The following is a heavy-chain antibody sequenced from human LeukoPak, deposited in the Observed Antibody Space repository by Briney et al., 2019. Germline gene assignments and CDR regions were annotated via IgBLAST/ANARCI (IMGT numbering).Heavy chain of an antibody. CDR2: ISYDGSNK. CDR3: AKEGIAAAGRYYYYYYMDV. D-gene: IGHD6-13*01. J-gene: IGHJ6*03. Sequence: GRSLRLSCAASGFTFSSYGMHWVRQAPGKGLEWVAVISYDGSNKYYADSVKGRFTISRDNSKNTLYLQMNSLRAEDTAVYYCAKEGIAAAGRYYYYYYMDVWGKGTTVTVSS. V-gene: IGHV3-30*18. CDR1: GFTFSSYG.